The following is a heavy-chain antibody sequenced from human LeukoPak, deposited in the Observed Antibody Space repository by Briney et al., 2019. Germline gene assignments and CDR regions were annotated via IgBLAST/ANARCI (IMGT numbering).Heavy chain of an antibody. J-gene: IGHJ4*02. D-gene: IGHD3-10*01. Sequence: SETLSLTCAVYGGSFSGYYWSWIRLPPGKGLEWIGEINHSGSTNYNPSLKSRVTISVDTSKNQFSLKLSSVTAADTAVYYCARVRLLWFGELLSYFDYWGQGTLVTVSS. CDR3: ARVRLLWFGELLSYFDY. CDR2: INHSGST. V-gene: IGHV4-34*01. CDR1: GGSFSGYY.